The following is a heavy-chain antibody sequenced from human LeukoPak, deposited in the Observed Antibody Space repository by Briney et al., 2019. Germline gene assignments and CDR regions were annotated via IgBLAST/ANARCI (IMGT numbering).Heavy chain of an antibody. J-gene: IGHJ4*02. Sequence: GGSLRLSCAASGFTVGSNYMNWVRQAPGKGLEWVSVIYSGGSTYYADSVKGRFTISRDSSKNTLYLQMNTLRAEDTAVYYCARESSGYYFDYWGQGTLVTVSS. D-gene: IGHD6-25*01. CDR1: GFTVGSNY. CDR2: IYSGGST. CDR3: ARESSGYYFDY. V-gene: IGHV3-53*01.